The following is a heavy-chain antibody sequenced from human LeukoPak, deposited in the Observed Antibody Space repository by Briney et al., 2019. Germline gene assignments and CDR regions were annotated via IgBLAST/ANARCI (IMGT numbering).Heavy chain of an antibody. CDR3: ARRTQLTYYGMDV. D-gene: IGHD2-2*01. CDR1: GGSISSSNW. J-gene: IGHJ6*04. Sequence: SETLSLTCAVSGGSISSSNWWSLVRQPPGKGLEWIGEIYHSESTNYNPSLKSRVTISVDKSKNQFSLKLSSVTAADTAVYYCARRTQLTYYGMDVWGKGTTVTVSS. V-gene: IGHV4-4*02. CDR2: IYHSEST.